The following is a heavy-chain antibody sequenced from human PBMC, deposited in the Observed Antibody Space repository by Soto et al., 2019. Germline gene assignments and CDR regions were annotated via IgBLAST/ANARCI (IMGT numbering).Heavy chain of an antibody. CDR3: ARGLYDMGVGDAFDI. J-gene: IGHJ3*02. CDR1: GFTFSSYS. CDR2: ISSSSSTI. Sequence: GGSLRLSCAASGFTFSSYSMNWVRQAPGKGLEWVSYISSSSSTIYYADSVKGRFTISRDNAKNSLYLQMNSLRDEDTAVYYCARGLYDMGVGDAFDIWGQGTMVTVSS. V-gene: IGHV3-48*02. D-gene: IGHD2-8*01.